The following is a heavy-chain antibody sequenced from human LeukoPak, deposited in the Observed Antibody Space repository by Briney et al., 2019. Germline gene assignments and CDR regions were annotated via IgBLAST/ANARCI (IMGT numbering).Heavy chain of an antibody. J-gene: IGHJ3*02. Sequence: PGGSLRLSCAASGFTFSSYWMSWVRQAPGKGPEWVADIKQDGSEKFYVDSLKGRFTISRDDAKNSLYLQMNSLRAEDTAVYFCARDHLDGSGNYDGAFDMWGQGTMVTVSS. CDR3: ARDHLDGSGNYDGAFDM. CDR2: IKQDGSEK. V-gene: IGHV3-7*01. D-gene: IGHD3-10*01. CDR1: GFTFSSYW.